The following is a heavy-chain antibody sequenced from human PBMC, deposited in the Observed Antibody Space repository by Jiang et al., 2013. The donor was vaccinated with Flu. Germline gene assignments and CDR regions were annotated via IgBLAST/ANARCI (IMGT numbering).Heavy chain of an antibody. CDR2: FDPEDGET. J-gene: IGHJ3*02. Sequence: TELSMHWVRQAPGKGLEWMGGFDPEDGETIYAQKFQGRVTMTEDTSTDTAYMELSSLRSEDTAVYYCATAPSGTYYYDSSGYKHDAFDIWGQGTMVTVSS. CDR3: ATAPSGTYYYDSSGYKHDAFDI. D-gene: IGHD3-22*01. CDR1: TELS. V-gene: IGHV1-24*01.